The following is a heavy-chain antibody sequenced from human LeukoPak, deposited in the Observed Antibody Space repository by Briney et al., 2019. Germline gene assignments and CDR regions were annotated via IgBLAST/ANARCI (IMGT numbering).Heavy chain of an antibody. J-gene: IGHJ4*02. D-gene: IGHD6-13*01. CDR3: ARGRRGQQLKRAFDY. Sequence: KTSETLSLTCAVYGGSFSGYYWSWIRQPPGKGLEWIGEINHSGSTNYNPSLKSRVTISVDTSKNQLSLKLSSVTAADTAVYYCARGRRGQQLKRAFDYWGQGTLVTVSS. V-gene: IGHV4-34*01. CDR2: INHSGST. CDR1: GGSFSGYY.